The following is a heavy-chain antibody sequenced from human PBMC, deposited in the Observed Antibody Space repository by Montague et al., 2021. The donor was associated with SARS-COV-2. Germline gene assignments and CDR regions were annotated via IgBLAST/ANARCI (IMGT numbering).Heavy chain of an antibody. J-gene: IGHJ6*02. V-gene: IGHV4-39*01. D-gene: IGHD6-13*01. CDR1: GGSIGSSSYY. CDR3: ASEGVEYSSSWYARYYYYGMDV. Sequence: SETLSLTCTVSGGSIGSSSYYWGWIRQPPGKGLEWIGSIYYSGSTYYNPSLKSRVTISVDTSKNQFSLKLSSVTAADTAVYYCASEGVEYSSSWYARYYYYGMDVWGQGTTVTVSS. CDR2: IYYSGST.